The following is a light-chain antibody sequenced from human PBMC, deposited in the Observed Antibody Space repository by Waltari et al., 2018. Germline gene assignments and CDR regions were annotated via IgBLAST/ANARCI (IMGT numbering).Light chain of an antibody. Sequence: QSVLTQPPSVSGAPRERVTISCSGSSSNIGNNVVNWYQQLPGKAPKLLIYYDDLVPSGVSDRFSGSNSGTSASLAITGLQSDDEADYYCAAWDDSLNGQVFGTGTKVTVL. CDR3: AAWDDSLNGQV. V-gene: IGLV1-36*01. CDR1: SSNIGNNV. CDR2: YDD. J-gene: IGLJ1*01.